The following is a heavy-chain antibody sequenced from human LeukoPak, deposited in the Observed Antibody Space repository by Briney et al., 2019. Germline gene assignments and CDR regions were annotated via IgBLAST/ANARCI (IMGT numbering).Heavy chain of an antibody. J-gene: IGHJ4*02. Sequence: ASVKVSCKASGYTFTSYGISWVRQAPGQGLEWMGWISAYNGNTNYAQKLQGRVTMTTDTSTSTAYMELRSLRSDDTAVYYCARHLDQDYYDSSGYSPPLDYWGQGTLVTVSS. CDR2: ISAYNGNT. CDR1: GYTFTSYG. CDR3: ARHLDQDYYDSSGYSPPLDY. V-gene: IGHV1-18*01. D-gene: IGHD3-22*01.